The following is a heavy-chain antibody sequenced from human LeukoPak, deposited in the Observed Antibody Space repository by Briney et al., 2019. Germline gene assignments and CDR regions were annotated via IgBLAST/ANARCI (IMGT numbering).Heavy chain of an antibody. Sequence: ASVKVSCKASGYTFTGYYMHWVRQAPGQGLEWMGWINPNSGGTNYAQKFQGRVTMTRDTSTSTAYMELSRLRSDDTAVYYCASLVSNYYGSGRGAFDIWGQGTMVTVSS. CDR2: INPNSGGT. CDR1: GYTFTGYY. D-gene: IGHD3-10*01. J-gene: IGHJ3*02. V-gene: IGHV1-2*02. CDR3: ASLVSNYYGSGRGAFDI.